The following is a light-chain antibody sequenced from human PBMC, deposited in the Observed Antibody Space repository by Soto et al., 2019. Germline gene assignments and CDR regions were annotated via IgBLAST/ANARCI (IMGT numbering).Light chain of an antibody. J-gene: IGLJ1*01. CDR1: NSDVGDYNY. Sequence: QSVLTQPASVSGSPGQSITISCTGTNSDVGDYNYVSWYQQHPGKAPKLIIYEVSNRPSGISDRFSASKSGNTASLTISGLQAEDEADYYCSSYTNSNTRVFGTGTKVTVL. CDR3: SSYTNSNTRV. CDR2: EVS. V-gene: IGLV2-14*01.